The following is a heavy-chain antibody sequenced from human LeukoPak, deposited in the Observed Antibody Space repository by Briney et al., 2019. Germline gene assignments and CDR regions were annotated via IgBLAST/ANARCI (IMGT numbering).Heavy chain of an antibody. J-gene: IGHJ4*02. CDR2: IIPIFGTA. Sequence: SVKVSRKASGYTFTSYYMHWVRQAPGQGLEWMGGIIPIFGTANYAQKFQGRVTITTDESTSTAYMELSSLRSEDTAVYYCARGGVVRGYPDYWGQGTLVTVSS. CDR1: GYTFTSYY. D-gene: IGHD2-8*01. CDR3: ARGGVVRGYPDY. V-gene: IGHV1-69*05.